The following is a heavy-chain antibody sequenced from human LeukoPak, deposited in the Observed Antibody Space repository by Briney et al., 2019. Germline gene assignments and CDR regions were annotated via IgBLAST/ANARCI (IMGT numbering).Heavy chain of an antibody. J-gene: IGHJ4*02. Sequence: HPGGSLRLSCAASGFTFSSYGMHWVRQAPGKGLEWVANIKQAGSENSYVDSVKGRFTISRDNAKNSLYLQMDSLRAEDTAVYYCARDPTQYLRYGYFDYWGQGTLVTVSS. CDR2: IKQAGSEN. V-gene: IGHV3-7*01. CDR3: ARDPTQYLRYGYFDY. D-gene: IGHD4-11*01. CDR1: GFTFSSYG.